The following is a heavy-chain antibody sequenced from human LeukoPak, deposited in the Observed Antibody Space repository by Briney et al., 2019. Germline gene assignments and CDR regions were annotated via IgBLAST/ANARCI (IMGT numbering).Heavy chain of an antibody. CDR3: VRGSTDWNGMDV. CDR2: IDPNGRYT. Sequence: NPGGSLRLSCAASGFTFSNHYMHWVRQAPGKGLVSVSRIDPNGRYTSYADSVKGRFTISRDNAKNTLYLQMNTLGAEDTALYYCVRGSTDWNGMDVWGKGTTVTVSS. CDR1: GFTFSNHY. D-gene: IGHD6-19*01. V-gene: IGHV3-74*01. J-gene: IGHJ6*04.